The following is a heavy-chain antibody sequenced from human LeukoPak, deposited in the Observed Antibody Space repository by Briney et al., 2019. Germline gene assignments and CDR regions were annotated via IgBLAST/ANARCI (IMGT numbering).Heavy chain of an antibody. J-gene: IGHJ6*03. Sequence: GGSLRLSCAASGFTFSNYDMHWVRQITGKGLEWVSSIGTAGKTNYRGSVKGRFTISRENAKHSLYLQMNSLTTGDTAVYYSARGTPWYYYMDVWGKGTTVTVSS. V-gene: IGHV3-13*01. CDR2: IGTAGKT. CDR3: ARGTPWYYYMDV. CDR1: GFTFSNYD.